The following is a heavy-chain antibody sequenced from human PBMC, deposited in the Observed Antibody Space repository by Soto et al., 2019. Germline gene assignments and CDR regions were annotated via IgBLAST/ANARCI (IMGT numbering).Heavy chain of an antibody. CDR1: GFTFSNYG. V-gene: IGHV3-30*18. CDR3: AKDGSGYYLVAIDY. D-gene: IGHD3-22*01. Sequence: GGSLRLSCAASGFTFSNYGMHWVRQAPGKGLEWVAVTSYDGSNKYYADSVKGRFTISRDSSKNTLYLQMNSLRAEDTAVYYCAKDGSGYYLVAIDYWGQGTLVTVSX. CDR2: TSYDGSNK. J-gene: IGHJ4*02.